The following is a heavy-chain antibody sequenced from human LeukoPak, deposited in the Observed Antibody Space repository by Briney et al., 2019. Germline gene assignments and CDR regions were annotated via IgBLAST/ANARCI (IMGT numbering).Heavy chain of an antibody. V-gene: IGHV4-31*03. D-gene: IGHD1-26*01. Sequence: SETLSLTCTVSGGSISSGGYYWSWIRQHPGKGLEWIGYIYYSGSTYYNPSLKSRVTISVDTSKNQFSLRLSSVTTADTAVYYCARFSVLGGSYLFDYWGQGTLVTVSS. J-gene: IGHJ4*02. CDR2: IYYSGST. CDR3: ARFSVLGGSYLFDY. CDR1: GGSISSGGYY.